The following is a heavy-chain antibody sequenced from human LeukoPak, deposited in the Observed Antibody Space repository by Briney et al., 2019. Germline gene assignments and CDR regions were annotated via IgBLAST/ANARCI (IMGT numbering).Heavy chain of an antibody. CDR1: GYTFCRYA. D-gene: IGHD2-2*01. Sequence: GGSLRLSSAASGYTFCRYAMSCGRQGPGKGLECVSAISGIGGRTYYGDSVKGRFTISRDNSKNTLYLKMNSLRAEDTAVYYCAKDRGCSTSCYGEPDDAFDIWGQGTMVTVSS. CDR3: AKDRGCSTSCYGEPDDAFDI. CDR2: ISGIGGRT. J-gene: IGHJ3*02. V-gene: IGHV3-23*01.